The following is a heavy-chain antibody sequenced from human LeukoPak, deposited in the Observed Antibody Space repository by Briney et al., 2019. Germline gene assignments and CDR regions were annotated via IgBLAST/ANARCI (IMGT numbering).Heavy chain of an antibody. CDR2: ISGSGGST. CDR3: ANFYGSGSYYTFRTPFDY. D-gene: IGHD3-10*01. Sequence: TGGSLRLSCAASGFTFSSYGMSWVRQAPGKGLEWVSAISGSGGSTYYADSVKGRFTISRDNSKNTLYLQMNSLRAEDTAVYYCANFYGSGSYYTFRTPFDYWGQGTLVTVSS. CDR1: GFTFSSYG. J-gene: IGHJ4*02. V-gene: IGHV3-23*01.